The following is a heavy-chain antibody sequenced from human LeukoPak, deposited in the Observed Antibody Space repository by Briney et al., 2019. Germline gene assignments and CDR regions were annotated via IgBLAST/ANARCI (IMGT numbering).Heavy chain of an antibody. D-gene: IGHD6-13*01. CDR1: GGSISSYY. CDR3: ARGHLTNLYSGNFDY. V-gene: IGHV4-59*01. J-gene: IGHJ4*02. Sequence: SETLSLTCTVAGGSISSYYWSWIRQPPGKGLEWIGYIYYSGSTNYSPSLKSRVTISVDTSKNQFSLKLSSVTAADTAVYYCARGHLTNLYSGNFDYWGQGTLVTVSS. CDR2: IYYSGST.